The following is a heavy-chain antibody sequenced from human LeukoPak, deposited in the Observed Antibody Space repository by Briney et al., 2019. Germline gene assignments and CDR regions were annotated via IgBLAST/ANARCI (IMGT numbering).Heavy chain of an antibody. D-gene: IGHD3-22*01. CDR2: IIWNSGSI. J-gene: IGHJ4*02. Sequence: PGGSLRLSCAASGFTFGNYAMHWFRQAPGKGLEGVSGIIWNSGSIGYADSVKGRFTISRDNAKNSLYLHMNSLRAEDTALYYCAKDRGDSSGYYYDYWGQGTLVTVSS. V-gene: IGHV3-9*01. CDR1: GFTFGNYA. CDR3: AKDRGDSSGYYYDY.